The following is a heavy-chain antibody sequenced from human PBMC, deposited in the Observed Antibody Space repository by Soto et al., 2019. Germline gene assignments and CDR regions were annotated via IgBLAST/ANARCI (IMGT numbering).Heavy chain of an antibody. V-gene: IGHV3-48*02. CDR2: ISSSSSTI. D-gene: IGHD4-17*01. Sequence: GGSLRLSCAASGFTFSSYSMNWVRQAPGKGLEWVSYISSSSSTIYYADSVKGRFTISRDNAKNSLYLQMNSPRDEDTAVYYCARDLRWYQPGEFNWFDPWGQGTLVTVSS. CDR3: ARDLRWYQPGEFNWFDP. CDR1: GFTFSSYS. J-gene: IGHJ5*02.